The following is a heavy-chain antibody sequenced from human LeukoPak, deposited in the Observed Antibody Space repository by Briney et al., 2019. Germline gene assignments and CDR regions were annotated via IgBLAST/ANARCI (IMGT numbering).Heavy chain of an antibody. Sequence: SETLSLTCTVSGGSISSSSYYWGWIRQPPWKGLEWIGSIYYSGSTYYNPSLKSRVTISVDTPKNQFSLKLSSVTAADTAVYYCARLGVGAFDIWGQGTMVTVSS. CDR3: ARLGVGAFDI. D-gene: IGHD2-15*01. V-gene: IGHV4-39*01. CDR2: IYYSGST. J-gene: IGHJ3*02. CDR1: GGSISSSSYY.